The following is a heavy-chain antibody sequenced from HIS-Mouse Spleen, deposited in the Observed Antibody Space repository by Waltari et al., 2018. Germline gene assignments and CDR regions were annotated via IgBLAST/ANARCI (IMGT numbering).Heavy chain of an antibody. CDR3: AKASSGWLDY. CDR1: VFPCRSYG. CDR2: ISYDGSNK. J-gene: IGHJ4*02. D-gene: IGHD6-19*01. V-gene: IGHV3-30*18. Sequence: QVQLVESGGGVVQPWWSLRRSCAASVFPCRSYGLHWVRQAPGKGLEWVAVISYDGSNKYYADSVKGRFTISRDNSKNTLYLQMNSLRAEDTAVYYCAKASSGWLDYWGQGTLVTVSS.